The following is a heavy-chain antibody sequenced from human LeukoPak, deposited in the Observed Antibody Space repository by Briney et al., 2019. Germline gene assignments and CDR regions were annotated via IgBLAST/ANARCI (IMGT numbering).Heavy chain of an antibody. J-gene: IGHJ5*02. CDR1: GFAFSTYE. V-gene: IGHV3-48*03. CDR3: ARGDPHADL. Sequence: GGSLRLSCAASGFAFSTYEMSWVRQALGKGLEWIADITISGHTKNYADSVKGRFTISRDNARSSLYLQMNSLRVEDTGVFCCARGDPHADLWGQGTLVTVSS. CDR2: ITISGHTK.